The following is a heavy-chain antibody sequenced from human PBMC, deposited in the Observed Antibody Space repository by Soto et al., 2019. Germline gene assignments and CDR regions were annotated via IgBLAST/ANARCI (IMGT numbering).Heavy chain of an antibody. J-gene: IGHJ4*02. V-gene: IGHV4-39*01. Sequence: LSLTCAVSGGSLSSSPYYWGWVRQPPGEGLEWIGNIYYSGTTYYNPSLKSRVTISLDTSRNQFSLRLNSLTAADTAVYYCARRADCGNSHCPFGYWGQGTLVTVSS. CDR1: GGSLSSSPYY. CDR3: ARRADCGNSHCPFGY. D-gene: IGHD2-21*01. CDR2: IYYSGTT.